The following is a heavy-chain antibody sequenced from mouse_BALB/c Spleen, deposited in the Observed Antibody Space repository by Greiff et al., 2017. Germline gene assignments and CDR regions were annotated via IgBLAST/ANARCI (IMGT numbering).Heavy chain of an antibody. Sequence: EVQGVESGGGLVKPGGSLKLSCAASGFTFSSYAMSWVRQTPEKRLEWVASISSGGSTYYPDSVKGRFTISRDNARNILYLQMSSLRSEDTAMYYCARAAYYGNYDAMDYWGQGTSVTVSS. CDR2: ISSGGST. J-gene: IGHJ4*01. CDR1: GFTFSSYA. D-gene: IGHD2-10*01. V-gene: IGHV5-6-5*01. CDR3: ARAAYYGNYDAMDY.